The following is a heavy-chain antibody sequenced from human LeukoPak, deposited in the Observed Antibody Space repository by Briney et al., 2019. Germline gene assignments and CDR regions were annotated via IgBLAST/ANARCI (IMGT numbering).Heavy chain of an antibody. V-gene: IGHV3-23*01. J-gene: IGHJ4*02. CDR3: AREGNYYGSGSYYKGFDY. Sequence: GGSLRLSCAASGFTFSSYAMSWVRQAPGKGLEWVSAISRSGGSTYYADSVKGRFTISRDNSKNTLYLQMNSLRAEDTAVYYCAREGNYYGSGSYYKGFDYWGQGTLVTVSS. CDR1: GFTFSSYA. D-gene: IGHD3-10*01. CDR2: ISRSGGST.